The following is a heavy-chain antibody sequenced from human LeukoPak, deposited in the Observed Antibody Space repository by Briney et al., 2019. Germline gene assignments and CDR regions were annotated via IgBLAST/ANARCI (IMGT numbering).Heavy chain of an antibody. J-gene: IGHJ1*01. D-gene: IGHD5-24*01. V-gene: IGHV3-23*01. Sequence: PGGSLRLSCAASGFTFNIYAMSWVRQAPGKGLEWVSAISETSRKTYYADSVKGRFTISRDNPKNTLYLQMNGLRDEDTAVYYCVQEARRDGYKLAPVAEHWGQGTLVTVSS. CDR2: ISETSRKT. CDR1: GFTFNIYA. CDR3: VQEARRDGYKLAPVAEH.